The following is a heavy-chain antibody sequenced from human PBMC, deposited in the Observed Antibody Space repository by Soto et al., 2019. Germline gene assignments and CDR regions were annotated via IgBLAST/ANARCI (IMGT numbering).Heavy chain of an antibody. CDR2: IIPFFNTA. CDR3: ARLTYLNTWPVFDY. V-gene: IGHV1-69*05. Sequence: QVQLVQSGAEVKQPGSSVKVSCKAAGGTFNRSAISWVRQAPGQGLEWMGGIIPFFNTANSAQKFQGRVTCTPDETTATVYMELSSLRADDTAIYYCARLTYLNTWPVFDYWGQGTLVTVSS. J-gene: IGHJ4*02. CDR1: GGTFNRSA. D-gene: IGHD1-20*01.